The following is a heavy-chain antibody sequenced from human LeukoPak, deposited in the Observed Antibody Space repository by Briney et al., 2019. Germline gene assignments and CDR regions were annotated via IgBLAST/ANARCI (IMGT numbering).Heavy chain of an antibody. CDR3: ARVRGVATYYFDY. D-gene: IGHD5-12*01. Sequence: SETPSLTCTVSGGSISSHYWSWIRQPPGKGLEWIGYIYYSGSTNYNPSLKSRVTISVDTSKNQFSLKLSSVTAADTAVYYCARVRGVATYYFDYWGQGTLVTVSS. J-gene: IGHJ4*02. CDR2: IYYSGST. V-gene: IGHV4-59*11. CDR1: GGSISSHY.